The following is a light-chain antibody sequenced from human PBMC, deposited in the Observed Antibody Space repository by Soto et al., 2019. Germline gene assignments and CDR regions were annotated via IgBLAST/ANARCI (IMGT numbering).Light chain of an antibody. J-gene: IGKJ1*01. CDR1: QFIPIH. CDR3: QHRNNWPWT. V-gene: IGKV3-11*01. CDR2: DAF. Sequence: EIVMTRSPDTVSWSPLEVGALSFMASQFIPIHLAWYQQKPGQPPRLLIYDAFNRAAGIPARFSGSGSGTDFTLTISSLEPEDFAVYYCQHRNNWPWTFGQGTKVDIK.